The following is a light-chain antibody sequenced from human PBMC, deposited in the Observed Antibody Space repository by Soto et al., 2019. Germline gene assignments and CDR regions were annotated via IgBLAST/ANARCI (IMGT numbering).Light chain of an antibody. CDR2: GAS. CDR1: QSVSVN. V-gene: IGKV3-15*01. CDR3: QQYHDWGE. Sequence: EVVMTQSPVTLSVSPGERATLSCRASQSVSVNLAWYQQKPGQAPRLLIYGASTRATGIPARFSGSGSGTEFTLTISSLQSEDFAVYYCQQYHDWGEFGQGTKV. J-gene: IGKJ1*01.